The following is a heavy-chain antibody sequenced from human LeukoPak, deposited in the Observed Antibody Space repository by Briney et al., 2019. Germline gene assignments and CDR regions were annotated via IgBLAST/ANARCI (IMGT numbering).Heavy chain of an antibody. J-gene: IGHJ3*02. CDR3: ARDLTPYYDSSGYDWGAFDI. V-gene: IGHV7-4-1*02. Sequence: GASVKVSCKASGYTFTSYAMNWVRQAPGQGLEWMGWINTNTGNPTYAQGFTGRFVFSLDTSVSTAYLQISSLKAEDTAVYYCARDLTPYYDSSGYDWGAFDIWGQGTMVTVSS. CDR2: INTNTGNP. CDR1: GYTFTSYA. D-gene: IGHD3-22*01.